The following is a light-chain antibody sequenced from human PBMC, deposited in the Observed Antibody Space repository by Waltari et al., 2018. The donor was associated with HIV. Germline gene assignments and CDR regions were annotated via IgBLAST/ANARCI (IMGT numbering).Light chain of an antibody. J-gene: IGLJ1*01. Sequence: QSALTQPASVSGSPGQSITNSCTGASSDVGRYDSISWYQQHPGKAPKLIIYEVSSRPSGVSNRFSASKSGNTASLTISGLLAEDEADYYCCSYTSSDSYVFGTGTKVTVL. CDR3: CSYTSSDSYV. V-gene: IGLV2-14*01. CDR1: SSDVGRYDS. CDR2: EVS.